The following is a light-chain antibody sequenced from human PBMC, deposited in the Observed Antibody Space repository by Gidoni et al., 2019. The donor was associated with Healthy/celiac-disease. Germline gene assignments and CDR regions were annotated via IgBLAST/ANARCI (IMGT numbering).Light chain of an antibody. CDR1: QSVSSN. Sequence: EIVITLSPATLSVSPGERATLDCRARQSVSSNLAWYQQKPGPAPRLLIYGASTRATGIPARFSGSGSGTAFSLTSSSLQSVDFAVYYWQQYNGPLTFGGGTKVEIK. J-gene: IGKJ4*01. CDR2: GAS. CDR3: QQYNGPLT. V-gene: IGKV3-15*01.